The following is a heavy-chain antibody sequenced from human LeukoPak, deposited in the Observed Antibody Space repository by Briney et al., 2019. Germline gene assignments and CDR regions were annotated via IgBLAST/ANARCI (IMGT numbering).Heavy chain of an antibody. J-gene: IGHJ4*02. CDR1: GDSISTSSSY. Sequence: SETLSLTCSVSGDSISTSSSYWGWIRQPPGKGLVWIGSIYSGSTYYNTSLKSRVTISVDTSKNQFSLKLSSVTAADTAVYYCARVPTVTFFDYWGQGTLVTVSS. V-gene: IGHV4-39*07. CDR2: IYSGST. CDR3: ARVPTVTFFDY. D-gene: IGHD4-17*01.